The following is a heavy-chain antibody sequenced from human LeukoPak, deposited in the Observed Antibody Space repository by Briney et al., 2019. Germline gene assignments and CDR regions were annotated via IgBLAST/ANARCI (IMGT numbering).Heavy chain of an antibody. J-gene: IGHJ4*02. CDR2: IKPDGSDK. CDR3: ARVLGTDEGADY. V-gene: IGHV3-7*04. Sequence: GGSLRLYCTASGFTFRNYLMNWVRHAPGKGREEVSNIKPDGSDKRYVDSVKGRFTISRDNAKSSLFLQMDSLRAEDTAVYYCARVLGTDEGADYWGQGTLVTVSS. CDR1: GFTFRNYL. D-gene: IGHD1-7*01.